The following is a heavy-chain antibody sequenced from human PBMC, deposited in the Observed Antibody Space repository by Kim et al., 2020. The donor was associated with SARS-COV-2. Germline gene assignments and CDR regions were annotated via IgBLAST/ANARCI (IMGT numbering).Heavy chain of an antibody. CDR2: IRSKAYGGTT. CDR1: GFTFGDYA. Sequence: GGSLRLSCTASGFTFGDYAMSWFRQAPGKGLEWVGFIRSKAYGGTTEYAASVKGRFTISRDDSKSIAYLQMNSLKTEDTAVYYCTRDPTWIQAWGYYYGMDVWGQGTTVTVSS. V-gene: IGHV3-49*03. D-gene: IGHD5-18*01. CDR3: TRDPTWIQAWGYYYGMDV. J-gene: IGHJ6*02.